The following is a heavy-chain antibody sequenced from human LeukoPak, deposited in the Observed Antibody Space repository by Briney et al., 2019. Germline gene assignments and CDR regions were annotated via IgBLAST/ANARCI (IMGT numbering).Heavy chain of an antibody. V-gene: IGHV3-23*01. CDR2: ISASGVTT. D-gene: IGHD4-11*01. J-gene: IGHJ5*02. CDR1: GFTFSSYA. Sequence: PGGSLRLSCAASGFTFSSYAMSWARQAPGKGLEWVSGISASGVTTHYADSVKGRFTISRDNSKNTLYLQMNSLRVEDTAIYYCAKDPRGNYVAWLDPWGQGTLVTVSS. CDR3: AKDPRGNYVAWLDP.